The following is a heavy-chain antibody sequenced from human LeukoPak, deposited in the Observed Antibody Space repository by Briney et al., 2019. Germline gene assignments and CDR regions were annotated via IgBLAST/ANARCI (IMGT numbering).Heavy chain of an antibody. V-gene: IGHV3-23*01. CDR3: AKDQAVDYYDSSGPLDY. J-gene: IGHJ4*02. D-gene: IGHD3-22*01. Sequence: GGSLRLSCAASGFTFSSYAMSWVRQAPGKGLEWVSAISGSGGSTYSADSVKGRFTISRDNSKTTLYLQMNSLRAEDTAVYYCAKDQAVDYYDSSGPLDYWGQGTLVTVSS. CDR2: ISGSGGST. CDR1: GFTFSSYA.